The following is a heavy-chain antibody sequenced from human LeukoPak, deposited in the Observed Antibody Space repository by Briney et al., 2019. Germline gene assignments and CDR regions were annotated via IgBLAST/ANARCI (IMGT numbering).Heavy chain of an antibody. CDR1: GFTFRNYG. V-gene: IGHV3-30*03. Sequence: PGRSLRLSCAPSGFTFRNYGMHWVRQAPGKGLEWVAVILRDGSKTYYADSVKGRFTISRDNSKNTLYLQMDSLRAEDTAIYYCARRGAYGDLYYVGYWGQGTLVTVSS. CDR2: ILRDGSKT. CDR3: ARRGAYGDLYYVGY. J-gene: IGHJ4*02. D-gene: IGHD4-17*01.